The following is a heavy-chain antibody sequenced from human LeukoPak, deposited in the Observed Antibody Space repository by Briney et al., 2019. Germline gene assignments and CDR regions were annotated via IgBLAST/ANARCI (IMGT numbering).Heavy chain of an antibody. Sequence: SQTLSLTCTVSGGSISSGDYYWSWIRQPPGKGLEWIGYIYYSGSTYYNPSLKSRVTISVDTSKNQFSLKLSSVTAAVTAVYYCAREGYYDILTGPYYYGMDVWGKGTTVTVSS. CDR3: AREGYYDILTGPYYYGMDV. CDR1: GGSISSGDYY. J-gene: IGHJ6*04. V-gene: IGHV4-30-4*01. CDR2: IYYSGST. D-gene: IGHD3-9*01.